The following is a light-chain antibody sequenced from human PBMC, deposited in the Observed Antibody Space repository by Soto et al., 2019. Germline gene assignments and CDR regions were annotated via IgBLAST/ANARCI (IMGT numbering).Light chain of an antibody. V-gene: IGKV3-15*01. J-gene: IGKJ1*01. CDR1: QSVSSN. Sequence: EIVMTQSPATLSVSPGERATLSCRASQSVSSNLAWYQPKPGQAPRLLIYGASTRATGIPARFSGSGSGTEFTLTISSLQSDYFAVYYCQHYNNWPRTFGQGTKVEIK. CDR2: GAS. CDR3: QHYNNWPRT.